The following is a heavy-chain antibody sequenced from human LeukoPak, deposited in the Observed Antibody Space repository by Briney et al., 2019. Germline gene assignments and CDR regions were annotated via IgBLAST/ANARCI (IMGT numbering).Heavy chain of an antibody. D-gene: IGHD3-10*01. CDR3: AREESMVRGTSWFDP. J-gene: IGHJ5*02. CDR1: GGSISSHY. Sequence: SSETLSLTCTVSGGSISSHYWSWIRQPPGKVLEWIGYIYYSGSTNYNPSLKSRVTISVDTSKNQFSLKMSSVTAADTAVYYCAREESMVRGTSWFDPWGQGTLATVSS. CDR2: IYYSGST. V-gene: IGHV4-59*11.